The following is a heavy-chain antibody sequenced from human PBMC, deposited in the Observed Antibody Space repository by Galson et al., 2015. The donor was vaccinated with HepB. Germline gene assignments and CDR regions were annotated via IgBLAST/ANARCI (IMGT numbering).Heavy chain of an antibody. V-gene: IGHV4-34*01. Sequence: LSLTCAVYGGSFSGYYWSWIRQPPGKGLEWIGEINHSGSTNYNPSLKSRVTISVDTSKNQFSLKLSSVTAADTAVYYCARGTPLYYYYMDVWGKGTTVTVSS. CDR2: INHSGST. CDR3: ARGTPLYYYYMDV. J-gene: IGHJ6*03. CDR1: GGSFSGYY. D-gene: IGHD2-15*01.